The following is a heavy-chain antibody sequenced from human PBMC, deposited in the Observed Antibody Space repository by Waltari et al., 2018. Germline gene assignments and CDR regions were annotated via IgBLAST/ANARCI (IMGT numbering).Heavy chain of an antibody. Sequence: QVHLVQSGGEVKKPGASVKVSCKASGYAFITYGINWVRQAPGQGLGWVGWISPYNGNTDYDQKFQGRVIMTTDTSASTAYMELRSLRSDDTAVYYCARDKSDSGSQPIDYLGQGTRSQSIDYWGQGTLVTVSS. CDR2: ISPYNGNT. D-gene: IGHD4-17*01. V-gene: IGHV1-18*01. CDR1: GYAFITYG. CDR3: ARDKSDSGSQPIDYLGQGTRSQSIDY. J-gene: IGHJ4*02.